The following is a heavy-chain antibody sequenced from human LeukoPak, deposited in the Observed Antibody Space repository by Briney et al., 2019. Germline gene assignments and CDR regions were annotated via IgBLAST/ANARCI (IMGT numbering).Heavy chain of an antibody. CDR1: GGSIRSYY. D-gene: IGHD3-3*01. Sequence: SETLSLTCTVSGGSIRSYYWSWIRQPAGKGLEWIGRIYTSGSTNYKPSLKSRVTMSVDTSKNQFSLKLSSVTAADTAVYYCARDEPYYDFWSGYSPDGFDIWGQGTMATVSS. CDR2: IYTSGST. J-gene: IGHJ3*02. V-gene: IGHV4-4*07. CDR3: ARDEPYYDFWSGYSPDGFDI.